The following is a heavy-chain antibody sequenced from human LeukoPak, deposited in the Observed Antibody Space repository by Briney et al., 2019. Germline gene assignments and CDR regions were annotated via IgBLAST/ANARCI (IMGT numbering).Heavy chain of an antibody. Sequence: SETLSLTCTVSGGSISSYYWSWIRQPPGKGLEWIGYIYYSGSTNYNPSPKSRVTISVDTSKNQFSLKLSSVTAADTAVYYCARGKITFGGVIVARENWFDPWGQGTLVTVSS. D-gene: IGHD3-16*02. J-gene: IGHJ5*02. CDR2: IYYSGST. V-gene: IGHV4-59*01. CDR1: GGSISSYY. CDR3: ARGKITFGGVIVARENWFDP.